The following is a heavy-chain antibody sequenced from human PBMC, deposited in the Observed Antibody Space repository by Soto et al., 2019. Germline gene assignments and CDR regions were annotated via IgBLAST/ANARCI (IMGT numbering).Heavy chain of an antibody. CDR3: ARFPQGRPEGMDV. CDR1: GLTVSRNY. V-gene: IGHV3-53*01. D-gene: IGHD6-25*01. Sequence: EVQLVESGGGFIQPGGSLRLSCVVSGLTVSRNYMTWVRQAPGKGLECVSVIYSGGSTYSADSVKGRFTISRDNSKNTVYLLMNSLRVEDTAVYYCARFPQGRPEGMDVWGQGTTVTVS. CDR2: IYSGGST. J-gene: IGHJ6*02.